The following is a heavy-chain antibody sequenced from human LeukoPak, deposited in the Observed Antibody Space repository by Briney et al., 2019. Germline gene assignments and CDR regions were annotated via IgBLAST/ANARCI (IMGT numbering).Heavy chain of an antibody. V-gene: IGHV1-2*02. CDR2: VNPNTGGT. J-gene: IGHJ4*01. D-gene: IGHD1-1*01. CDR3: ARDGHPYNWNDFDY. CDR1: GDTFNGYF. Sequence: ASVKVSCKASGDTFNGYFIHWVRQAPGQGLEWMGWVNPNTGGTYYAQRFQGRVTMTRDTSISTAYMELRSLKSDDTAVYYCARDGHPYNWNDFDYWGQGTLVTVSS.